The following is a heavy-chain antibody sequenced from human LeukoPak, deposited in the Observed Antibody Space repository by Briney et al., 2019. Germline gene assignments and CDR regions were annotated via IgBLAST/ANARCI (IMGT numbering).Heavy chain of an antibody. CDR2: INHSGST. Sequence: SETLSLTCAVYGGSFSGYYWSWIRQPPGKGLEWIGEINHSGSTNYNPSLKSRVTISVDTSKNQFSLKLSSVTAADTAVYYCARLAGGSYWNDAFDIWGQGTMVTVSS. CDR3: ARLAGGSYWNDAFDI. V-gene: IGHV4-34*01. J-gene: IGHJ3*02. D-gene: IGHD1-26*01. CDR1: GGSFSGYY.